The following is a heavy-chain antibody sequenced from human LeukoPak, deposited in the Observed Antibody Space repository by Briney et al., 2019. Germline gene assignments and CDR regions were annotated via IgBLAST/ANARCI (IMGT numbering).Heavy chain of an antibody. CDR1: GYTFTGYY. J-gene: IGHJ6*03. Sequence: ASVKVSFTASGYTFTGYYMHWVRQAPGQGLEWMGWINPNSGGTDYAQKFQGRVTMTRDTSISTAYMELSRLRSDDTAVYYCARDSPYYYGSGSATYYMDVWGKGTTVTISS. D-gene: IGHD3-10*01. V-gene: IGHV1-2*02. CDR3: ARDSPYYYGSGSATYYMDV. CDR2: INPNSGGT.